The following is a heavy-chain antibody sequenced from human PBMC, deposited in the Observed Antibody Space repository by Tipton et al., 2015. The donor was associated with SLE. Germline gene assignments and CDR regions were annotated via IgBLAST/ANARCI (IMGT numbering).Heavy chain of an antibody. J-gene: IGHJ5*02. CDR3: ARSIAAAGMRWFDP. V-gene: IGHV4-59*01. CDR2: IYYSGST. Sequence: LRLSCTVSGGSISSYYWSWIRQPPGKGLEWIGYIYYSGSTNYNPSLKSRVTISVDTSKNQFSLKLSSVTAADTAVYYCARSIAAAGMRWFDPWGQGTLVTVSS. D-gene: IGHD6-13*01. CDR1: GGSISSYY.